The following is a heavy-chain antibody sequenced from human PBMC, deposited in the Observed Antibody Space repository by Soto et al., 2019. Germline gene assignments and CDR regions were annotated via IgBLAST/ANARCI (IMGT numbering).Heavy chain of an antibody. CDR1: GFNFSSYG. CDR2: IWYDGSNK. D-gene: IGHD2-2*01. V-gene: IGHV3-33*01. CDR3: ARDRIVVVPAAPLDV. Sequence: GESLRLSCAESGFNFSSYGMQWVRQAPGKGLEWVAVIWYDGSNKYYADSVKGRFTISRDNSKNTLYLQMNSLRAEDTAVYYCARDRIVVVPAAPLDVWVQWTKVTVSS. J-gene: IGHJ6*02.